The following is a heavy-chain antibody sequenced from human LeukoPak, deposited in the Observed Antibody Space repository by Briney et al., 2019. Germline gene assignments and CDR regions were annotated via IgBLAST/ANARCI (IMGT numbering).Heavy chain of an antibody. J-gene: IGHJ4*02. CDR2: INPNSGGT. CDR3: ARGIYYYDSSGYSIDY. CDR1: GYTLTGYY. V-gene: IGHV1-2*06. Sequence: ASVKVSCKASGYTLTGYYMHWVRQAPGQGLEWMGRINPNSGGTNYAQKFQGRVTMTRDTSISTAYMELSRLRSDDTAVYYCARGIYYYDSSGYSIDYWGQGTLVTVSS. D-gene: IGHD3-22*01.